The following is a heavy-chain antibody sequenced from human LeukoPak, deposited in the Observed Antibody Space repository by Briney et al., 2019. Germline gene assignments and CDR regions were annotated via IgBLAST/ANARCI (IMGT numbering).Heavy chain of an antibody. CDR1: GGSFSGYY. J-gene: IGHJ4*02. V-gene: IGHV4-34*01. CDR3: ARVPRGYYDSSGMSGY. D-gene: IGHD3-22*01. CDR2: INHSGST. Sequence: PSETLSLTCAVYGGSFSGYYWSWIRQPPGKGLEWIGEINHSGSTNYNPSLKSRVTISVDTSKNQFSLKLSSVTAADTAVYYCARVPRGYYDSSGMSGYWGQGTLVTVSS.